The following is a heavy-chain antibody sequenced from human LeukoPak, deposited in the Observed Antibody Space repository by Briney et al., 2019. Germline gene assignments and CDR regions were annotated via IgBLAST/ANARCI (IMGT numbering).Heavy chain of an antibody. CDR3: ASSWYFGY. J-gene: IGHJ4*02. V-gene: IGHV3-7*01. D-gene: IGHD2-15*01. CDR2: IKQDGSEK. CDR1: GFTFISYW. Sequence: GGSLRLSCAASGFTFISYWMSWVRQAPGKGLEWVANIKQDGSEKYYVDSVKGRFTISRDNAKNSLYLQMNSLRAEDTAVYYCASSWYFGYWGQGTLVTVSS.